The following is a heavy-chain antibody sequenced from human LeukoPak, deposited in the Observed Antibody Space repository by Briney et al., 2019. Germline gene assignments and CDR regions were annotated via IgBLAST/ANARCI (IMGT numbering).Heavy chain of an antibody. CDR2: IYTSGST. CDR3: ARGGTQYSSGTYWYFDL. V-gene: IGHV4-4*07. D-gene: IGHD6-19*01. CDR1: GGSISSYY. J-gene: IGHJ2*01. Sequence: KSSETLSLTCTVSGGSISSYYWSWIRQPAGKGLEWIGRIYTSGSTNYNPSLKSRVTMSVDTSKNQFSLKLSSVTAADTAVYYCARGGTQYSSGTYWYFDLWGRGTLVTVSS.